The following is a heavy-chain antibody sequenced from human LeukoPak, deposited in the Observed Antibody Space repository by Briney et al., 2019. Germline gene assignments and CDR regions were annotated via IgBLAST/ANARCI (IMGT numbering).Heavy chain of an antibody. Sequence: GGSLRLSCTVSGFTFSRYAMTWVRQAPGKGLEWVSAISGSGSSTYYADSVKGRFTISRDNSKNTLYLQMNSLRAEDTAVYYCAKAQYYDSSGYSPWADAFDIWGQGTMVTVSS. CDR1: GFTFSRYA. V-gene: IGHV3-23*01. J-gene: IGHJ3*02. CDR3: AKAQYYDSSGYSPWADAFDI. D-gene: IGHD3-22*01. CDR2: ISGSGSST.